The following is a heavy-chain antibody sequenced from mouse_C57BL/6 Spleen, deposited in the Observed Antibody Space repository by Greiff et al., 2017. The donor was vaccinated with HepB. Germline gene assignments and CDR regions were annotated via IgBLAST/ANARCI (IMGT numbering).Heavy chain of an antibody. D-gene: IGHD1-1*02. CDR3: ARGGKGGYYFDY. J-gene: IGHJ2*01. Sequence: QVQLKESGAELVRPGASVKLSCKASGYTFTDYYINWVKQRPGQGLEWIARIYPGSGNTYYNEKFKGKATLTAEKSSSTAYMQLSSLTSEDSAVYFCARGGKGGYYFDYWGQGTTLTVSS. CDR1: GYTFTDYY. V-gene: IGHV1-76*01. CDR2: IYPGSGNT.